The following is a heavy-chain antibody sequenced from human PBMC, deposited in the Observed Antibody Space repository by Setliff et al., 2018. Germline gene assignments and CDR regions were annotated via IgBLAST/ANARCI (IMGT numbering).Heavy chain of an antibody. D-gene: IGHD5-18*01. J-gene: IGHJ6*03. V-gene: IGHV1-69*05. CDR3: VREGVDTRSSTDYRYYMDV. CDR2: TIPMFGST. Sequence: ASVKVSCKASGDTFSSYGISWVRQAPGQGLEWMGGTIPMFGSTSYAQKFQGRVTIITDESTTTAYMELISLGSEDTAVYYCVREGVDTRSSTDYRYYMDVWGKGTTVTVS. CDR1: GDTFSSYG.